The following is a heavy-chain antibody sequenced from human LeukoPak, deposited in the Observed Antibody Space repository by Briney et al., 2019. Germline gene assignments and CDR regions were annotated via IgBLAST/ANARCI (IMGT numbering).Heavy chain of an antibody. CDR3: AREYSSSWNGIFYYYYYYMDV. V-gene: IGHV4-4*07. Sequence: SEALSLTCTVSGGSISSYYWSWIRQPAGKGLEWIGRIYTSGSTNYNPSLKSRVTMSVDTSKNQFSLKLSSVTAADTAVYYCAREYSSSWNGIFYYYYYYMDVWGKGTTVTMSS. J-gene: IGHJ6*03. CDR1: GGSISSYY. D-gene: IGHD6-13*01. CDR2: IYTSGST.